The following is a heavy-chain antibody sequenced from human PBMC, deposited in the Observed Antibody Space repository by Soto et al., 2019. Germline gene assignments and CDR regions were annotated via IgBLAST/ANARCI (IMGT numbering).Heavy chain of an antibody. Sequence: QVQLVQSGAEVKKPGASVKVSCKASGYTFTSYGISWVRQAPGQGLEWMGWISAYNGNTNYAQKLQGRVTMTTDTSTSTAYMELRSLRSDDTAVYYCARVPPFWEVGATTGAFDIWGQGTMVTVSS. J-gene: IGHJ3*02. CDR1: GYTFTSYG. D-gene: IGHD1-26*01. CDR3: ARVPPFWEVGATTGAFDI. CDR2: ISAYNGNT. V-gene: IGHV1-18*01.